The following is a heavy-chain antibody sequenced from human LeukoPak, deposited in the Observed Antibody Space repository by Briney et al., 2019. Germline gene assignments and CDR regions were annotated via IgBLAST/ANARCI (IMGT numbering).Heavy chain of an antibody. CDR2: IYHSGST. J-gene: IGHJ5*02. CDR1: GGSISSGGYS. Sequence: SETLSLTCAVSGGSISSGGYSWSWIRQPPGTGLEWIGYIYHSGSTYYNPSLKSRVTISVDRSKNQFSLKLSSVTAADTAVYYCARDIRLGTNNWFDPWGQGTLVTVSS. V-gene: IGHV4-30-2*01. D-gene: IGHD7-27*01. CDR3: ARDIRLGTNNWFDP.